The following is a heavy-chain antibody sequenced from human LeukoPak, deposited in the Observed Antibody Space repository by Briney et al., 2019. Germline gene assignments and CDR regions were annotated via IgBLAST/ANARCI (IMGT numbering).Heavy chain of an antibody. D-gene: IGHD6-13*01. Sequence: SDTLSLTCTVSGGSISSYYWSWIRQPAGKGLEWLGRIYTSGSTNYNPSLKSRVTMSVDTSKNQFSLKPSSVTAADTAVYYCARDLAESSSWYLLGYYYYMDVWGKGTTVTISS. CDR1: GGSISSYY. V-gene: IGHV4-4*07. CDR3: ARDLAESSSWYLLGYYYYMDV. CDR2: IYTSGST. J-gene: IGHJ6*03.